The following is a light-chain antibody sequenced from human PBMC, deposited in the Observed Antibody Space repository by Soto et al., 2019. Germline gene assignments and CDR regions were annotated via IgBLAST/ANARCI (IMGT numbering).Light chain of an antibody. CDR3: SVWDDSLNGGV. V-gene: IGLV1-44*01. CDR2: GNN. J-gene: IGLJ3*02. Sequence: QSVLTQPPSASGTPGQRVTISCSGSNSNIGSHTVNWYQQLPRTAPKLLMYGNNQRPSGVPDRFSGSKSGTSASLAISGLQSEDETDYYCSVWDDSLNGGVFGGGTKLTVL. CDR1: NSNIGSHT.